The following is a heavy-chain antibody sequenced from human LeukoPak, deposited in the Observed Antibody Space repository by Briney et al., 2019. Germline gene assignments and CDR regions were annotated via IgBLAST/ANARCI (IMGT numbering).Heavy chain of an antibody. CDR1: GGSISSYY. Sequence: PSETLSLTCTVSGGSISSYYWSWIRQPPGKGVEWVGFIDDRGMTNYNPSLKSRVTISVDTSKNQFSLNLNSLSTADTAVYYCARRRGYSYGYDDWGQGTLVTVSS. V-gene: IGHV4-59*01. J-gene: IGHJ4*02. CDR3: ARRRGYSYGYDD. D-gene: IGHD5-18*01. CDR2: IDDRGMT.